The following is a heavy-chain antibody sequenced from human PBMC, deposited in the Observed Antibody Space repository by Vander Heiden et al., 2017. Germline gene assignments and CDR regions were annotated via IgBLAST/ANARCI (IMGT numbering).Heavy chain of an antibody. V-gene: IGHV3-73*02. CDR3: TRDGTGVSSYGMDV. CDR1: GFTFSGRA. Sequence: DVQLVESGGGLVQPGGSLNLSCAASGFTFSGRAMHWARRASGKGLEWVGRIRSKANSYATAYAASVKGRFTISRDDSKNTAYLQMNSLKTEDAAVYYCTRDGTGVSSYGMDVWGQGTTVTVSS. CDR2: IRSKANSYAT. D-gene: IGHD2-8*01. J-gene: IGHJ6*02.